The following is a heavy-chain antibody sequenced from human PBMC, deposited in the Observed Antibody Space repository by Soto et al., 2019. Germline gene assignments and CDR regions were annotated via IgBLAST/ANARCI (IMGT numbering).Heavy chain of an antibody. V-gene: IGHV3-30*18. CDR1: GFSLRAFG. CDR3: AKVGDVYNSFFDY. D-gene: IGHD1-26*01. J-gene: IGHJ4*02. CDR2: ISSDGNKI. Sequence: QVHLVESGGGVVQPGRSLRLSCGASGFSLRAFGMHWVRQAPGKGLEWVAVISSDGNKIYYGDSVKGRFTISRDISRNTLYLQMNSLRPEDTAIYYCAKVGDVYNSFFDYWGQGTPVTVSS.